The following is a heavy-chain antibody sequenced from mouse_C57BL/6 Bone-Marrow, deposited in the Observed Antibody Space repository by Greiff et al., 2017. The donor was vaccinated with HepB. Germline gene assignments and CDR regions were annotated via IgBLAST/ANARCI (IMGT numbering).Heavy chain of an antibody. D-gene: IGHD1-1*01. CDR3: ARGNCGSSYSWFAY. Sequence: QVQLQQPGAELVKPGASVKMSCKASGYTFTSYWITWVKQRPGQGLEWIGDIYPGSGSTNYNEKFKSKATLTVDTSSSTAYMQLSSLTSEDSAVYDCARGNCGSSYSWFAYWGQGTLVTVSA. CDR1: GYTFTSYW. CDR2: IYPGSGST. J-gene: IGHJ3*01. V-gene: IGHV1-55*01.